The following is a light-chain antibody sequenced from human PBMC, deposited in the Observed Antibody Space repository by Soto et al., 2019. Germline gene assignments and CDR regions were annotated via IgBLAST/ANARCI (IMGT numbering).Light chain of an antibody. Sequence: DILLTQSPSTLSSSVGDRVTISCRACQYISTRLAWYQHRPGKAPRLLISQTYRRAAGIPARFSASGSGTDFTLTISSLQPDDFAPYYSHQHQSYSWTFGQGTKVDIK. J-gene: IGKJ1*01. CDR2: QTY. CDR3: HQHQSYSWT. V-gene: IGKV1-5*03. CDR1: QYISTR.